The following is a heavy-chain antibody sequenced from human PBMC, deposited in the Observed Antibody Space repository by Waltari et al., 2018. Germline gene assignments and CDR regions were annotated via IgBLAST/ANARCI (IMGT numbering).Heavy chain of an antibody. CDR1: GYTFTSYY. V-gene: IGHV1-46*01. J-gene: IGHJ4*02. CDR3: ASLSAAHDY. Sequence: QVQLVQSGAEVKKPGASVKVSCKASGYTFTSYYMHWVRQAPGQGLEWMGIINPSGGSTSYAKQVQGRVTMTRDTSTSTVYRELSSLRYEDTAVYYCASLSAAHDYWGQGTLVTVSS. D-gene: IGHD6-13*01. CDR2: INPSGGST.